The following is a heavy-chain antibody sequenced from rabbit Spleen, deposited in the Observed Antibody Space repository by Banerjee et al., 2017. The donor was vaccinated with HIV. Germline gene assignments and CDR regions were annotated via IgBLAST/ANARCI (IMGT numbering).Heavy chain of an antibody. CDR2: INVYTGKP. J-gene: IGHJ6*01. CDR1: GFSFSDRDV. Sequence: QEQLVESGGGLVKPEGSLTLTCKASGFSFSDRDVMCWVRQAPGKGLQWIACINVYTGKPVYATWAKGRFTISKTSSTTVTLQVTRLTAADTATYFCARDTGSSFSSYGMDLWGPGTLVTVS. D-gene: IGHD8-1*01. CDR3: ARDTGSSFSSYGMDL. V-gene: IGHV1S45*01.